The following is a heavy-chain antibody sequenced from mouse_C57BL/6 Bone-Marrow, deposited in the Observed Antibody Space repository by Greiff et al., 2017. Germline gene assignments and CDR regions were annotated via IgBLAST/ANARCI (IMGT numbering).Heavy chain of an antibody. CDR2: ISYDGSN. J-gene: IGHJ2*01. V-gene: IGHV3-6*01. CDR1: GYSITSGYY. Sequence: EVKLQESGPGLVKPSQSLSLTCSVTGYSITSGYYWNWIRQFPGNKLEWMGYISYDGSNNYNPSLKNRISITRDTSKNQFFLKLDSVTTEDTATYYCARGGGDYFDYGGKGTTLTVSS. CDR3: ARGGGDYFDY.